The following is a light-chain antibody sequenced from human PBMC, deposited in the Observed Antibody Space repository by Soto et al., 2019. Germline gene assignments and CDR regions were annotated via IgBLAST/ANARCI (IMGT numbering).Light chain of an antibody. CDR3: QSYDSSLIGVV. J-gene: IGLJ2*01. Sequence: QSVLTQPPSVSGAPGQRVTISCTGSSSNIGAGYDVHWYQHLPGTAPKLLIYGNTNRPSGVPDRFSGSKSGTSASLAITGLQAEDEADYYCQSYDSSLIGVVFGGGPKLTVL. CDR1: SSNIGAGYD. V-gene: IGLV1-40*01. CDR2: GNT.